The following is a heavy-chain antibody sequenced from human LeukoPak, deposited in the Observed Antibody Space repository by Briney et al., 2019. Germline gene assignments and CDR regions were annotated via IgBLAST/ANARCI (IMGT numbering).Heavy chain of an antibody. Sequence: GSLRPSCAASGFTFSSYAMSWVRQAPGKGLEWVSAISGSGGSTYYADSVKGRFTISRDNSKNTLYLQMNSLRAEDTAVYYCAKGSVRNMVRGVMTYWGQGTLVTVSS. V-gene: IGHV3-23*01. D-gene: IGHD3-10*01. CDR3: AKGSVRNMVRGVMTY. CDR1: GFTFSSYA. CDR2: ISGSGGST. J-gene: IGHJ4*02.